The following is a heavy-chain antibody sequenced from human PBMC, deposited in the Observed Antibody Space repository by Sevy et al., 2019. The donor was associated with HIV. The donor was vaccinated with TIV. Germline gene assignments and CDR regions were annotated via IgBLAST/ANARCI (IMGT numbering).Heavy chain of an antibody. D-gene: IGHD3-22*01. CDR1: GFIFSNYD. V-gene: IGHV3-21*01. CDR3: ARALDYYDSGGYFY. Sequence: GGSLRLSCVASGFIFSNYDMNWFGQVPGKGLEWVSSFSSASSYLYYADSVKGRFTVSRDNAKDSLYLQMHSLRAEDTATYYCARALDYYDSGGYFYWGLGTLVTVSS. J-gene: IGHJ4*02. CDR2: FSSASSYL.